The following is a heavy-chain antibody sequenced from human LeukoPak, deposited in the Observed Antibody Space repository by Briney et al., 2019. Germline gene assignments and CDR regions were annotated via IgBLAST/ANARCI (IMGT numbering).Heavy chain of an antibody. CDR1: GFTIGSYW. V-gene: IGHV3-7*01. J-gene: IGHJ3*01. CDR2: IRQDGSEK. Sequence: QPGGSLRLSCAGSGFTIGSYWMSWVRQAPGKGLDWVANIRQDGSEKYYVDSVKGRLTISRDNAKNSLYLQMNSLRAEDTGIYYCARAGYYGDDAFDLWGQGTMVTVSS. D-gene: IGHD2/OR15-2a*01. CDR3: ARAGYYGDDAFDL.